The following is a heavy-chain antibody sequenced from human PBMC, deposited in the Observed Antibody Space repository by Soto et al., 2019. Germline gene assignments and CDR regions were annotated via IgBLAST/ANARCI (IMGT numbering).Heavy chain of an antibody. J-gene: IGHJ4*02. CDR2: ISSSSSTI. CDR1: GFTVSSYS. CDR3: ARDYSSYGPFDY. D-gene: IGHD5-18*01. Sequence: EVQLVESGGGLVQPGGSLRLSCAASGFTVSSYSMNWVRQAPGKGLEWVSYISSSSSTIYYADSVKGRFTISRDKSKNSLYLQMNSLRAEDTAVYYCARDYSSYGPFDYWGQGTLVTVSS. V-gene: IGHV3-48*01.